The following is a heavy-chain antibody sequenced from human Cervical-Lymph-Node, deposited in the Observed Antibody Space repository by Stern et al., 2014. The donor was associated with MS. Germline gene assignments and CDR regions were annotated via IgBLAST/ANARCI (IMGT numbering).Heavy chain of an antibody. CDR1: GYTFTSYG. CDR2: ISAYNGNT. CDR3: ARDHVGIAVAGTPGGDY. Sequence: VQLVESGAEVKKPGASVKVSCKASGYTFTSYGISWVRQAPGQGLEWMGWISAYNGNTNYAQKLQGRVTMTTDTSTSTAYRELRSLRSDDTAVYYCARDHVGIAVAGTPGGDYWGQGTLVTVSS. J-gene: IGHJ4*02. V-gene: IGHV1-18*01. D-gene: IGHD6-19*01.